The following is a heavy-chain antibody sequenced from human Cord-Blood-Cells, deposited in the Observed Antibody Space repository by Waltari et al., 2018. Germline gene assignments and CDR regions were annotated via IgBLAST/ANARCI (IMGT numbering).Heavy chain of an antibody. CDR3: ARDGHPYYDFWSGYPQIDY. CDR2: ISAYNGNT. CDR1: GYTFTSYG. D-gene: IGHD3-3*01. V-gene: IGHV1-18*04. J-gene: IGHJ4*02. Sequence: QVQLVQSGAAVKKPGASVKVSCKASGYTFTSYGISWVRQAPGQGLDWMGWISAYNGNTNYAQKRQGRVTMTTDTSTSTAYMELRSLRSDDTPVYYCARDGHPYYDFWSGYPQIDYWGQGTLVTVSS.